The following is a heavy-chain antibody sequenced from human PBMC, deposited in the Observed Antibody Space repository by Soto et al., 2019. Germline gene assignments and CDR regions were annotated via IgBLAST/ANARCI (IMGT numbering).Heavy chain of an antibody. CDR1: GGSFRGYY. D-gene: IGHD2-8*02. Sequence: PSETLSLTCAVYGGSFRGYYWTWIRQPPGTGLEWIGEINHSGSTNYNPSLKSRVTISVDTSKNQFSLKLTSVTAADTAVYYCARDKITGLFDCWGQGTLVT. CDR2: INHSGST. CDR3: ARDKITGLFDC. V-gene: IGHV4-34*01. J-gene: IGHJ4*02.